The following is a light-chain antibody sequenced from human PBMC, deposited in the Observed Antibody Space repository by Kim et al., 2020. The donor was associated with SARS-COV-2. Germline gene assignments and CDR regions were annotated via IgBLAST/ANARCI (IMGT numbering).Light chain of an antibody. CDR3: QAWDSSIF. V-gene: IGLV3-1*01. J-gene: IGLJ2*01. CDR1: KVEDKF. Sequence: VSVYPGQTASINCSGDKVEDKFVCWYQQKPGQSPVMVSYHDTRRPSGIPERFSGSNSGNTATLTISGTQVMDEADYYCQAWDSSIFFGGGTQLTVL. CDR2: HDT.